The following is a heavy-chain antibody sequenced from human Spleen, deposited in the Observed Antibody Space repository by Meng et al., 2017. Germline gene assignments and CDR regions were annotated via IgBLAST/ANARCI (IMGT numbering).Heavy chain of an antibody. CDR3: ARGPTTMAHDFDY. CDR2: INHSGST. J-gene: IGHJ4*02. V-gene: IGHV4-34*01. Sequence: QWQLAHGGARLLKPSGPLALPCVVSGGSVSDYYWSWIRQPPGKGLEWIGEINHSGSTNYNPSLESRATLSVDTSQNNLSLKLSSVTAADSAVYYCARGPTTMAHDFDYWGQGTLVTVSS. D-gene: IGHD4-11*01. CDR1: GGSVSDYY.